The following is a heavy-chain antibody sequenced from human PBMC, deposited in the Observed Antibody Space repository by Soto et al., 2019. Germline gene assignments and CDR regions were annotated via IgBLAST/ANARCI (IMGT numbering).Heavy chain of an antibody. CDR2: MNPNSGNT. D-gene: IGHD2-15*01. CDR1: GYTFTSYD. V-gene: IGHV1-8*01. CDR3: ARGDSRDWFDP. Sequence: ASVKVSCKASGYTFTSYDINWVRQATGQGLEWMGWMNPNSGNTSYAQKFQGRVTMTRNTSISTAYMELSSLRSEETAVYYGARGDSRDWFDPWGQGTLVTVSS. J-gene: IGHJ5*02.